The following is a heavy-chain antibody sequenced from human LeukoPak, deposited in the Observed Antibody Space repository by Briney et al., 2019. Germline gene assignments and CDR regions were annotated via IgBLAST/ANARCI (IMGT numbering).Heavy chain of an antibody. CDR2: IKQDGSEE. CDR3: VKDRGPYYYDSRGTGAFDI. J-gene: IGHJ3*02. V-gene: IGHV3-7*03. D-gene: IGHD3-22*01. Sequence: PGGSLRLSCAASGFTFSSYWMRWVRQAPGKGLEWVASIKQDGSEEYYVGSVKGRFTISRDNAKNSLYLQMNSLRAEDMALYYCVKDRGPYYYDSRGTGAFDIWGQGTMVTVSS. CDR1: GFTFSSYW.